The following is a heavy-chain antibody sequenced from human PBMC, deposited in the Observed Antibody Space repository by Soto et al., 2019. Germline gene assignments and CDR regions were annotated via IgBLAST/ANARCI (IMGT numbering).Heavy chain of an antibody. D-gene: IGHD3-10*01. CDR2: IYTSGST. J-gene: IGHJ6*02. V-gene: IGHV4-4*07. CDR1: GGSISSYY. Sequence: KASETLSLTCTVSGGSISSYYWSWIRQPAGKGLEWIGRIYTSGSTNYNPSLKSRVTMSVGTSKNQFSLKLSSVTAADTAVYYCARDRFPPLIADYGDGMDVWGQGTTVTVSS. CDR3: ARDRFPPLIADYGDGMDV.